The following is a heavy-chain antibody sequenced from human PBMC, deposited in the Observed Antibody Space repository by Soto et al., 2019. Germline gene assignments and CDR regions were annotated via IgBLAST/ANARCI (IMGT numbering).Heavy chain of an antibody. D-gene: IGHD3-9*01. CDR1: GFTFDDYT. CDR2: ISWDGGST. J-gene: IGHJ6*02. V-gene: IGHV3-43*01. Sequence: GGSLRLSCAASGFTFDDYTMHWVRQAPGKGLEWVSLISWDGGSTYYADSVKGRFTISRDNSKNSLYLQMNSLRTEDTALYYCAKDIYYDILGGGMDVWGQGTTVTVSS. CDR3: AKDIYYDILGGGMDV.